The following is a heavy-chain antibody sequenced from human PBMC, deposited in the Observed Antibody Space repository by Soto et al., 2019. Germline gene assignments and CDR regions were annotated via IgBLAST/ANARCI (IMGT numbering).Heavy chain of an antibody. CDR2: ISGSGGSS. Sequence: PGGSLRLSCEASGFSFSSYAMIWARQAPGKGLEWVSVISGSGGSSYFADSVKGRFTISRDNSKNMLYLEMSSLRAEDTAIYFCAKRSIEYSASIDYWGQGTLVTVYS. D-gene: IGHD4-4*01. V-gene: IGHV3-23*01. CDR3: AKRSIEYSASIDY. CDR1: GFSFSSYA. J-gene: IGHJ4*02.